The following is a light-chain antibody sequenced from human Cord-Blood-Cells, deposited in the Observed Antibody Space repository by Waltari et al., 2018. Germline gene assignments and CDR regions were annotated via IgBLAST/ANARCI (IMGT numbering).Light chain of an antibody. CDR1: NIGSKS. Sequence: SSVLTQPPSVSVAPGKTARITCGGNNIGSKSVHWYQQKPGQAPVLVIYYDSERPSGIPERFSGSNSGNTATLTISRVEAGDEADYYCQVWDSSSDHPVFGGGTKLTVL. CDR3: QVWDSSSDHPV. V-gene: IGLV3-21*04. J-gene: IGLJ3*02. CDR2: YDS.